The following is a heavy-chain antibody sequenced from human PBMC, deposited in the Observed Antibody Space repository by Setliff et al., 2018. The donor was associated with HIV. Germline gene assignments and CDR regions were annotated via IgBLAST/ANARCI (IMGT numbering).Heavy chain of an antibody. CDR1: GFTFSTYA. Sequence: GGSLRLSCAASGFTFSTYAMSWVRQAPGKGLEWVSAISGSGGSTYYADSVKGRFTISRNNSKNTLFLQMNSPSADDTAVYYCAKAYQPSNYGDYGWFDPWGQGTLVTVSS. CDR3: AKAYQPSNYGDYGWFDP. J-gene: IGHJ5*02. V-gene: IGHV3-23*01. D-gene: IGHD4-17*01. CDR2: ISGSGGST.